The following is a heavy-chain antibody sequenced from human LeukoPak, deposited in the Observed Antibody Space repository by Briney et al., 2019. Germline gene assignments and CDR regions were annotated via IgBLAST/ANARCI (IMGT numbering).Heavy chain of an antibody. V-gene: IGHV3-30*02. Sequence: PGGSLRLSCAAPGFTFTNYVMRWARQAPGKGLEWVAFIRYDGSNKYYADSVKGRFTISRDNSKNTLYLQMNSLRAEDTAVYYCAKLTPYYDFWSGYYVDYWGQGTLVTVSS. CDR1: GFTFTNYV. CDR3: AKLTPYYDFWSGYYVDY. D-gene: IGHD3-3*01. CDR2: IRYDGSNK. J-gene: IGHJ4*02.